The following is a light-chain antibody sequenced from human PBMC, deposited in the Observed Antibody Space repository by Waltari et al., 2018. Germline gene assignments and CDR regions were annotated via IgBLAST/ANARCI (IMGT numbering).Light chain of an antibody. CDR2: GDK. V-gene: IGLV3-1*01. CDR3: QAWDSLMI. Sequence: SYELTQPPSVSVSPGQTASITCSGDKLGDKYVCWYQQKPGQSPLQIIYGDKKRPSGIPARFSGSNSGNTAALTISETQAMDEADYYCQAWDSLMIFGGGTKLTVL. CDR1: KLGDKY. J-gene: IGLJ2*01.